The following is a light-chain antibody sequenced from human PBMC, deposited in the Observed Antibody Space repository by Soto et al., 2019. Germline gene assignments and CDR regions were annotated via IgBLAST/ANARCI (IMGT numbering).Light chain of an antibody. V-gene: IGKV3-15*01. J-gene: IGKJ2*01. CDR3: HQYNSWPPGT. Sequence: IVMTQSPATLSVSPGEGATLYCRASQSVSSKLAWYQQKPGQAPRLLIYGASTRATGIPARFSGSGSGTEFTLIISSLQSEDFALYYCHQYNSWPPGTFGQGAKVDI. CDR2: GAS. CDR1: QSVSSK.